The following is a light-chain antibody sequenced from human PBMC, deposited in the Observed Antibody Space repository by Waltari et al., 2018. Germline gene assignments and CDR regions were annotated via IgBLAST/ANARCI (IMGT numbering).Light chain of an antibody. CDR1: QSLLYNSNDKNY. CDR3: QQYYSRGT. V-gene: IGKV4-1*01. J-gene: IGKJ1*01. Sequence: DIVMTQSPDSLAVSLGERVTINCKSSQSLLYNSNDKNYLAWYQQKPGQPPKLLFYWASTRHSGVPDRFCGSGSATDFNLTISSLQDEDVAVYDCQQYYSRGTFGQGPRVEIK. CDR2: WAS.